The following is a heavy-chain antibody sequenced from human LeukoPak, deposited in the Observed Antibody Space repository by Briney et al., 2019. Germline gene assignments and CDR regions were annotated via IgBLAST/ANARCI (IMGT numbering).Heavy chain of an antibody. Sequence: PSETLSLTCSVSGDSISRYYWSWVRQPAGKGLEWIGRVYTSGSTNYNPSLKSRVTMSLDPSKNQFSLKLSSVTAADTAVYYCARAGLGYSYGFDSWGQGTLVTVSS. V-gene: IGHV4-4*07. CDR2: VYTSGST. D-gene: IGHD5-18*01. J-gene: IGHJ4*02. CDR1: GDSISRYY. CDR3: ARAGLGYSYGFDS.